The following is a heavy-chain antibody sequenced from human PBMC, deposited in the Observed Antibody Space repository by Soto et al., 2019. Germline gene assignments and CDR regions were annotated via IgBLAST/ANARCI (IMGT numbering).Heavy chain of an antibody. CDR2: ITNRGTHT. Sequence: EVQLVESGGGLVKPGESLRLSCAASGFSFSSYTMNWVRQAPGKGLQWVSSITNRGTHTYSADSVKGRFTSSRDNDKNSLYLQMKNLRAEETAIYFCARAHEVAWFDSWGLGTLVTVTS. J-gene: IGHJ5*01. V-gene: IGHV3-21*01. D-gene: IGHD2-15*01. CDR1: GFSFSSYT. CDR3: ARAHEVAWFDS.